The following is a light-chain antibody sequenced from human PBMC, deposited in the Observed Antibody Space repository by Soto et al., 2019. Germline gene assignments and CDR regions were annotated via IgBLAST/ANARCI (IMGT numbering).Light chain of an antibody. Sequence: IPVTQSPSSLSASVGDRVTITCRASQSIGSHLNWYQQKPGTAPNLLIHGASSLQGGVPSRFSGSGSGTDFALTISTVEPEDYATYYCLQTYSLPVAFGGGTKVEI. J-gene: IGKJ4*01. CDR2: GAS. CDR1: QSIGSH. CDR3: LQTYSLPVA. V-gene: IGKV1-39*01.